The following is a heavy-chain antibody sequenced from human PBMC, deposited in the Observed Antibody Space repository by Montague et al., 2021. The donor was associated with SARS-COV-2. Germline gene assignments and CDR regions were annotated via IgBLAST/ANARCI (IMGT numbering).Heavy chain of an antibody. CDR1: EYSLSDFS. D-gene: IGHD3-22*01. J-gene: IGHJ3*02. V-gene: IGHV1-24*01. CDR3: ATLGLGVITYAFDI. CDR2: FDSEHGET. Sequence: SVKVSCKVSEYSLSDFSLQMHWVRQAPGKGLEWMGDFDSEHGETTYAQKFQGRVTMTEDRSTNTVYMELSGLRADDTAVYYCATLGLGVITYAFDIWGQGTMVPVSS.